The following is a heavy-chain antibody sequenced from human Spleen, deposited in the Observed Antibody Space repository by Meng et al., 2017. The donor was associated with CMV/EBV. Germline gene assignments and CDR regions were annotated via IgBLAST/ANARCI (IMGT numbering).Heavy chain of an antibody. V-gene: IGHV4-59*12. D-gene: IGHD1-14*01. CDR1: GDSISGYY. CDR2: IYYSGST. CDR3: ARSERDGMDV. J-gene: IGHJ6*02. Sequence: SETLSLTCTVSGDSISGYYWSWIRQPPGKGLEWIGYIYYSGSTNYNPSLKSRVTISVDTSKNQFSLKLSSVTAADTAVYYCARSERDGMDVWGQGTTVTVSS.